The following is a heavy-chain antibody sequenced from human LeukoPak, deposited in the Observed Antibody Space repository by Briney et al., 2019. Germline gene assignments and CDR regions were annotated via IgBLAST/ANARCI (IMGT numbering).Heavy chain of an antibody. D-gene: IGHD4-23*01. CDR2: VYFRGST. Sequence: SETLSLTCNVSGGSISDRSAYWGWLRQPPGKGLEWIGNVYFRGSTYYNPSLRSPVSLSVDTSKNHFSLDLASVTAADTAVYYCARFSPRAVGNYLDSWGQGTLVTVSS. J-gene: IGHJ4*02. CDR1: GGSISDRSAY. V-gene: IGHV4-39*07. CDR3: ARFSPRAVGNYLDS.